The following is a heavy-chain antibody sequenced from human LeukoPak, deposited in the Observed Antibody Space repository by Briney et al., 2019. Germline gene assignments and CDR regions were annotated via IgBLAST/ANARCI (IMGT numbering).Heavy chain of an antibody. CDR2: IYYSGNT. V-gene: IGHV4-59*01. Sequence: SETLSLTCTVSGGSINNYYWSWIRQPPGKGLEWIGYIYYSGNTDYNPSLNSRITISLDTSKNQFSLKLTPVTAADTAVYYCARGGSSWDRGYYFDYWGQGALVTVSS. J-gene: IGHJ4*02. CDR3: ARGGSSWDRGYYFDY. D-gene: IGHD6-13*01. CDR1: GGSINNYY.